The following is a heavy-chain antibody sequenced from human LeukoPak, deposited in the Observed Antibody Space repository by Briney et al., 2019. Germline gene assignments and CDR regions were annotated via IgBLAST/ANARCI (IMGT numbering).Heavy chain of an antibody. J-gene: IGHJ4*02. V-gene: IGHV3-30*02. CDR2: IWYDGSNK. Sequence: PGGSLRLSCAASGSTFSSYGMHWVRQAPGKGLEWVAFIWYDGSNKYYADSVKGRLTISRDNSKNTLYLQMNSLRAEDTAVYYCAGSYDTSGYFDYWGQGTLVTVSS. CDR1: GSTFSSYG. CDR3: AGSYDTSGYFDY. D-gene: IGHD3-22*01.